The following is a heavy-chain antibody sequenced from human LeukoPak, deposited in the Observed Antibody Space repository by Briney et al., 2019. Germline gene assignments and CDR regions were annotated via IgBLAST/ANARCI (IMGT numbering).Heavy chain of an antibody. Sequence: GGSLRLSCAASGFTFSSYAMTWVRQAPGKGLEWVSAISGSGGSTYFADSVKGRFTVSRDNSKDTLYLQTNSLRAEDTAVYYCAKDHQGYWADSFDYWGQGTLVTVSS. CDR3: AKDHQGYWADSFDY. CDR1: GFTFSSYA. J-gene: IGHJ4*02. D-gene: IGHD6-13*01. V-gene: IGHV3-23*01. CDR2: ISGSGGST.